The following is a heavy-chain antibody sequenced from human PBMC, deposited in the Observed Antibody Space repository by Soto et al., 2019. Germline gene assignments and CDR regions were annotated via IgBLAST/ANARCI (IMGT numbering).Heavy chain of an antibody. CDR1: GFTFSSYA. Sequence: EVQLLEAGGGLGQPGGSLRLSCAASGFTFSSYAMSWVRQAPGNGLEWVSGIGGSGAGTNYADSVKGRFTISRDNSKNTLYLQMSSLRAEDTAVYYCARGGGIAVAGTHLDYWGQGTLVTVSS. CDR2: IGGSGAGT. J-gene: IGHJ4*02. CDR3: ARGGGIAVAGTHLDY. V-gene: IGHV3-23*01. D-gene: IGHD6-19*01.